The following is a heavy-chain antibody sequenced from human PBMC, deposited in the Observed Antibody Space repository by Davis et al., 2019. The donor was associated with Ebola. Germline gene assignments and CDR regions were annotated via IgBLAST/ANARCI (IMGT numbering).Heavy chain of an antibody. J-gene: IGHJ4*02. CDR2: ISHDGSET. CDR1: HFPFRSYG. V-gene: IGHV3-30*03. CDR3: AGQGYCSSIMCNHAPSGD. Sequence: SLKISCVTSHFPFRSYGMHWVRQAPGKGLEWVAVISHDGSETHYADSVKGRFIVSRENSKSSLYLQMNSLRPEDTAMYYCAGQGYCSSIMCNHAPSGDWGQGTLVTVSS. D-gene: IGHD2-15*01.